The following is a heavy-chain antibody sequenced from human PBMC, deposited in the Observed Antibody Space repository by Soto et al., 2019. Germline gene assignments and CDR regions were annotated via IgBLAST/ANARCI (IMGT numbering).Heavy chain of an antibody. CDR2: INHSGST. V-gene: IGHV4-34*01. CDR1: GGSFSGYY. D-gene: IGHD3-10*01. CDR3: ARGRENYYGSGSYCVDY. J-gene: IGHJ4*02. Sequence: QVQLQQWGAGLLKPSETLSLTCAVYGGSFSGYYWSWIRQPPGKGLEWIGEINHSGSTNYNPSLKSRVTRSVDTSKNQFSLKLRSVTAADTAVYYCARGRENYYGSGSYCVDYRGQDTLVTVCS.